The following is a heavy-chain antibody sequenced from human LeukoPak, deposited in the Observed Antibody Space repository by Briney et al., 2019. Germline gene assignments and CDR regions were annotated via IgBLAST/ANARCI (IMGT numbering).Heavy chain of an antibody. CDR2: IYYSGST. J-gene: IGHJ4*02. V-gene: IGHV4-59*01. CDR1: GGSISSYY. Sequence: SETLSLTCTVSGGSISSYYWSWIRRPPGKGLEWIGYIYYSGSTNYNPSLKSRVTISVDTSKNQFSLKLSSVTAADTAVYYCARDNMGGDGYNFVDYFDYWGQGTLVTVSS. D-gene: IGHD5-24*01. CDR3: ARDNMGGDGYNFVDYFDY.